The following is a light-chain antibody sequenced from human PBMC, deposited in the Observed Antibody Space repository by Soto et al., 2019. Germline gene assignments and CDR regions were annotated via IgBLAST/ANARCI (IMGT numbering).Light chain of an antibody. CDR1: QSLSTN. CDR2: DAS. Sequence: EIVMTQPPATLSVSPGERAILSCRASQSLSTNLAWYQQKPGQAPRLLIYDASTRATGIPARFSGSGSGTDFTLTISGLQSEDFAVYYCQQYNNWPQTFGQGTKVDI. CDR3: QQYNNWPQT. V-gene: IGKV3-15*01. J-gene: IGKJ1*01.